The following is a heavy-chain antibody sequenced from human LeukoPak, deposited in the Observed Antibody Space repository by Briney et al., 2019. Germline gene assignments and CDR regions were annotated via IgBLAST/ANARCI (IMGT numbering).Heavy chain of an antibody. Sequence: GGSLRLSCAASGFTFSSYWMSWVRQAPGKGLELVANIKQDGSEKYYVDSVKGRFTISRDNAKNSLYLQMNSLRAEDTAVYYCARLHQLVREWLFDYWGQGTLVTVSS. J-gene: IGHJ4*02. CDR3: ARLHQLVREWLFDY. CDR2: IKQDGSEK. V-gene: IGHV3-7*01. CDR1: GFTFSSYW. D-gene: IGHD6-6*01.